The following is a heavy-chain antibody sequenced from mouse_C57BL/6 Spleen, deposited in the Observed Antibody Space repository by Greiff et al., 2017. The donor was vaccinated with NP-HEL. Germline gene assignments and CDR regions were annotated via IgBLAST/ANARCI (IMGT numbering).Heavy chain of an antibody. V-gene: IGHV5-17*01. CDR1: GFTFSDYG. Sequence: EVHLVESGGGLVKPGGSLKLSCAASGFTFSDYGMHWVRQAPEKGLEWVAYISSGSSTIYYADTVKGRFTISRDNAKNTLFLQMTSLRSEDTAMYYCARGIDYYGSSYDFDYWGQGTTLTVSS. CDR2: ISSGSSTI. CDR3: ARGIDYYGSSYDFDY. D-gene: IGHD1-1*01. J-gene: IGHJ2*01.